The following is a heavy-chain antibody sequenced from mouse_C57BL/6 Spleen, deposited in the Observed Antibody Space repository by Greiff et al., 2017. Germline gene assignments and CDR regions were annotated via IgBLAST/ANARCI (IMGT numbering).Heavy chain of an antibody. J-gene: IGHJ3*01. CDR1: GYTFTSYW. D-gene: IGHD2-2*01. CDR2: IDPSDSYT. CDR3: AVYYGYPFAY. V-gene: IGHV1-69*01. Sequence: QVQLQQPGAELVMPGASVKLSCKASGYTFTSYWMHWVKQRPGQGLEWIGEIDPSDSYTNYNQKFKGKSTLTVDKSSSTAYMQLSSLTSADSAVYYCAVYYGYPFAYWGQGTLVTVSA.